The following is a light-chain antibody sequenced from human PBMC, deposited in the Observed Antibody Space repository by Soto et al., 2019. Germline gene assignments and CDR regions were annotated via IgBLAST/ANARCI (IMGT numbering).Light chain of an antibody. CDR2: IND. Sequence: QSVLTQPPSASGTPGQRVTISCSGSSSNIGSNTVNWYQQLPGTAPKLLIYINDQRSSGVPDRFSGSKSGTSASLAISGLQSEYEADYYCAAWDDSLNGAYVFGTGTKLTVL. J-gene: IGLJ1*01. CDR1: SSNIGSNT. V-gene: IGLV1-44*01. CDR3: AAWDDSLNGAYV.